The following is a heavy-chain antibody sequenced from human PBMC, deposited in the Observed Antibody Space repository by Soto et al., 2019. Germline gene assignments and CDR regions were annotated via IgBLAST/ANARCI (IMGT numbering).Heavy chain of an antibody. CDR1: GYTFTDYY. CDR3: ATAGTGYYYDSSGPGSLLWFDP. Sequence: ASVKVSCKASGYTFTDYYVHWVRQSSRLGLEWLGWINPHSGGTYYLQKFQGRVTIPVDTSKNQFSLKLSSVTAADTAVYYCATAGTGYYYDSSGPGSLLWFDPWGQGTLVTVSS. J-gene: IGHJ5*02. V-gene: IGHV1-2*02. CDR2: INPHSGGT. D-gene: IGHD3-22*01.